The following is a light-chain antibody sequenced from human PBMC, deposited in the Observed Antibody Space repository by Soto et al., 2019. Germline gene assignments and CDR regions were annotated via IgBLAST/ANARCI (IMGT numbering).Light chain of an antibody. CDR2: DVR. CDR1: SSDVGYYNY. CDR3: SSYISSSTYV. Sequence: QSVLTQPASVSGSPGQSITISCTGTSSDVGYYNYVSWYQQHPGKAPKLMIYDVRNRPSGVSNRFSGSKSGNTASLTISGLQAEDEADYYCSSYISSSTYVFGTGTKVTVL. J-gene: IGLJ1*01. V-gene: IGLV2-14*03.